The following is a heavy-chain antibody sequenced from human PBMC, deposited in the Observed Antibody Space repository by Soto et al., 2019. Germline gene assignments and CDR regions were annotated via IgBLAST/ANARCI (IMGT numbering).Heavy chain of an antibody. CDR3: ARRICSSDGDAFDV. D-gene: IGHD3-10*02. J-gene: IGHJ3*01. CDR2: LSRSGNTI. CDR1: GFTFGDYE. V-gene: IGHV3-11*01. Sequence: QVQLVESGGGLVQPGGSLRLSCAASGFTFGDYEMSWIRQAAGKGPEWVSFLSRSGNTIYYADSVKGRFSISRDNAANSLDVQMERLRVEATATYFCARRICSSDGDAFDVWGQGTMVTVS.